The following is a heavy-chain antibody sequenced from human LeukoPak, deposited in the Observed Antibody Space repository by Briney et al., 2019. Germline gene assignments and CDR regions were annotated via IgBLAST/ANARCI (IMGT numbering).Heavy chain of an antibody. CDR1: GFTFSNYA. CDR3: ARYRCSSTSCFVDY. J-gene: IGHJ4*02. D-gene: IGHD2-2*01. Sequence: GGSLRLTCAASGFTFSNYAMYWVRQAPGKGLEYVSAISSNGGSTYYANSVKGRFTISRDNSKNTLYLQMGSLRAEDMAVYYCARYRCSSTSCFVDYWGQGTLVTVSS. CDR2: ISSNGGST. V-gene: IGHV3-64*01.